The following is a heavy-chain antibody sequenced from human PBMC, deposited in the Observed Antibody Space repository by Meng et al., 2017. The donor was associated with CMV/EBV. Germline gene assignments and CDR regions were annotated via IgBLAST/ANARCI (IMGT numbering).Heavy chain of an antibody. J-gene: IGHJ6*02. CDR3: ARDLKSFDFWSGYSNYYYYGMDV. CDR2: IYYSGST. D-gene: IGHD3-3*01. CDR1: GGSISSSSYY. Sequence: SETLSLTCTVSGGSISSSSYYWGWIRQPPGKGLEWIGSIYYSGSTYYNPSLKSRVTISVDTSKNQFSLKLSSVTAADTAVYYCARDLKSFDFWSGYSNYYYYGMDVWGQGTTVTVSS. V-gene: IGHV4-39*02.